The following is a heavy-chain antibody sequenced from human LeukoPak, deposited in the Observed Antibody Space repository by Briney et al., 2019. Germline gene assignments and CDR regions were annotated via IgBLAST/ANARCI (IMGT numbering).Heavy chain of an antibody. Sequence: SETLSLACTVSGGSISSSSYYWGWIRQPPGKGLEWIGSIYYSGSTYYNPPLKSRVTISVDTSKNQFSLKLSSVTAADTAVYYCAGFDQAYYFDYWGQGTLVTVSS. D-gene: IGHD3-9*01. CDR2: IYYSGST. CDR3: AGFDQAYYFDY. J-gene: IGHJ4*02. CDR1: GGSISSSSYY. V-gene: IGHV4-39*01.